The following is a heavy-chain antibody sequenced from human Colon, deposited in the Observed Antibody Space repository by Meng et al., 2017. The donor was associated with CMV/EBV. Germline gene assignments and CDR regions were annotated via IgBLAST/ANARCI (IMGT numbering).Heavy chain of an antibody. CDR1: GYSFTTYA. D-gene: IGHD5-12*01. V-gene: IGHV7-4-1*02. J-gene: IGHJ4*02. CDR3: ARGILATVDS. Sequence: QVQLVQSGSELKRPGASVKVSCKTSGYSFTTYAMNWVRQAPGQGLEWMGWTNNNTRHPTYAQGFTGRFVFSSDTSVSTAYLQISSLQSGDTAVYYCARGILATVDSWGQGTLVTVSS. CDR2: TNNNTRHP.